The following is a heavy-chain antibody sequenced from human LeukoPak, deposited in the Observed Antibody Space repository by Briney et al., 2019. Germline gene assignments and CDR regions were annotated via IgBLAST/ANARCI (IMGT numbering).Heavy chain of an antibody. J-gene: IGHJ6*03. Sequence: GGSLRLSCAASGFTFDDYGMSWVRQAPGKGLEWVSGINWNGGSTGYADSVKGRFTISRDNAKNSLYLQMNSLRAEDTALYHCARHNDYGDSDYYYYYMDVWGKGTTVTISS. CDR2: INWNGGST. CDR3: ARHNDYGDSDYYYYYMDV. V-gene: IGHV3-20*01. D-gene: IGHD4-17*01. CDR1: GFTFDDYG.